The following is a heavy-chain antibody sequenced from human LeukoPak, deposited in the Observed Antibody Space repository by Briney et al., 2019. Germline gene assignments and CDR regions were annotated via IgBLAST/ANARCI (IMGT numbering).Heavy chain of an antibody. CDR3: ASDRFGDLNYFDY. CDR1: GGSISSYV. V-gene: IGHV4-4*07. CDR2: IYTSGST. D-gene: IGHD3-3*01. Sequence: PSETLSLTCTLSGGSISSYVWSWIRQPAGKGLEWIGRIYTSGSTNYNPSLKSRVTISADKSTNQFSLKLSSVTAADTAVYYCASDRFGDLNYFDYWGQGTLVTVSS. J-gene: IGHJ4*02.